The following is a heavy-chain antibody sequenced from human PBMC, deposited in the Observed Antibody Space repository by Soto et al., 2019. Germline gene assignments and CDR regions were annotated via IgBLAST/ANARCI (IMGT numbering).Heavy chain of an antibody. CDR1: ELTFSTHT. J-gene: IGHJ6*02. D-gene: IGHD1-20*01. CDR3: ARGYFGMGV. Sequence: PGGSLRLSCAASELTFSTHTMHWVRQAPGKGLEWVAVISYDGSKEYYADSVKGRFTISRDNSKNTLYLQMISLRDEDTAVYYCARGYFGMGVWGQGTTVTVSS. V-gene: IGHV3-30-3*01. CDR2: ISYDGSKE.